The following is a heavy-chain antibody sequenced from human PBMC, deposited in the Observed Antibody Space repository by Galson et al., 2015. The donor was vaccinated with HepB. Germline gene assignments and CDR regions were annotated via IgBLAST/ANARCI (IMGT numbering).Heavy chain of an antibody. CDR1: GGSISSYY. Sequence: ETLSLTCTVSGGSISSYYWSWIRQPPGQGLEWIGYIYYSGSTNYNPSLKSRVTISVDTSKNQFSLKLSSVTAADTAVYYCARENYYYYGMDVWGQGTTVTVSS. V-gene: IGHV4-59*12. CDR3: ARENYYYYGMDV. CDR2: IYYSGST. J-gene: IGHJ6*02.